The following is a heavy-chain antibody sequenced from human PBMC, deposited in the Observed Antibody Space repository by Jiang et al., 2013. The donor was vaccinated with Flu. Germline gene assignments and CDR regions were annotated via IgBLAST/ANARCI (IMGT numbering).Heavy chain of an antibody. CDR1: GGSFSDHY. J-gene: IGHJ5*02. V-gene: IGHV4-34*01. CDR2: INHSGST. D-gene: IGHD6-19*01. CDR3: ARSSGWKRPFDP. Sequence: LLKPSETLSLTCAVYGGSFSDHYWSWIRQPPGKGLEWIGEINHSGSTNYNPSLKSRVTISVDTSKNQFSLKLSSVTAADTAVYYCARSSGWKRPFDPWGQGTLVTVSS.